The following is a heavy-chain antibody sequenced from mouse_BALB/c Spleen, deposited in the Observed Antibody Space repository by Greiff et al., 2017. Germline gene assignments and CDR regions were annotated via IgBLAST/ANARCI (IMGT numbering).Heavy chain of an antibody. D-gene: IGHD1-1*01. CDR3: ARSTLLLRY. CDR2: IDPANGNT. CDR1: GYTFTSYW. Sequence: VQLQQSGAELVKPGASVKLSCKASGYTFTSYWMHWVKQRPGQGLEWIGRIDPANGNTKYDPKFQGKATITADTSSNTAYLQLSSLTSEDTAVYYCARSTLLLRYRGQGTSVTVSS. J-gene: IGHJ4*01. V-gene: IGHV14-3*02.